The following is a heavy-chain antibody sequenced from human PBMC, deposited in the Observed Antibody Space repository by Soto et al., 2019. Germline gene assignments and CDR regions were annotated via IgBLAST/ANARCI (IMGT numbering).Heavy chain of an antibody. J-gene: IGHJ2*01. Sequence: EVQLVESGGGLIQPGGSLRLSCAASGITVSTNYMSWVRQATGKGLEGVSVIYSGGTTHYADSVKGRFTISRDNSRDTLYLQINSRRTGDTAVYYCARSSGGDYWHFDLWGRGTLVTVSS. CDR2: IYSGGTT. CDR1: GITVSTNY. CDR3: ARSSGGDYWHFDL. V-gene: IGHV3-53*01. D-gene: IGHD2-21*01.